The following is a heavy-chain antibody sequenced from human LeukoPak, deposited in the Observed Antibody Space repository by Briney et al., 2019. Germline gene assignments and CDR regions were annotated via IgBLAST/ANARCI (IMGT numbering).Heavy chain of an antibody. CDR2: IYTSGST. CDR1: GGSISSYY. J-gene: IGHJ5*02. D-gene: IGHD6-13*01. Sequence: SETLSLTCTVSGGSISSYYWSRIRQRAGKGLEWIGRIYTSGSTNYNPSLKSRVTMSVDTSKNQFSLKLSSVTAADTAVYYCARSSLVEGWFDPWGQGTLVTVSS. CDR3: ARSSLVEGWFDP. V-gene: IGHV4-4*07.